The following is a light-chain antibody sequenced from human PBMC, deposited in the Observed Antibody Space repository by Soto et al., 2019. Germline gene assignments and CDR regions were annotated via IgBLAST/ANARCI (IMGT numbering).Light chain of an antibody. CDR2: SYD. CDR1: SSNLGDNT. J-gene: IGLJ1*01. Sequence: QAVVTQPPSASGTPGQRVTISCSTSSSNLGDNTVNWYQHVPGTAPKLLIYSYDQRPSGVPDRFSGSKSGTSASLAISGLQSEDEADYYCAAWDASLDGYVFGTGTLLTVL. V-gene: IGLV1-44*01. CDR3: AAWDASLDGYV.